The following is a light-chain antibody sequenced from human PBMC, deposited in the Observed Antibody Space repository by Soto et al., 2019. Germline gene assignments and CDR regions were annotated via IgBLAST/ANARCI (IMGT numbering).Light chain of an antibody. CDR2: AAS. CDR3: QQSYSTPLT. Sequence: DIELTQSPSFLSASVGDRVGITCRASQGISSYLAWYQQKPGKAPKLLIYAASTLQSGVPSRFSGSGSGTEFTLTISSLQPDDFATYYCQQSYSTPLTFGGGTKVDI. V-gene: IGKV1-9*01. J-gene: IGKJ4*01. CDR1: QGISSY.